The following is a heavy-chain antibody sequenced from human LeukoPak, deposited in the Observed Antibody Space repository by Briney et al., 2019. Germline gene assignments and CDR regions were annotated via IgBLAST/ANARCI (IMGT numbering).Heavy chain of an antibody. Sequence: GSLRLSCAASGFTVNTYDMHWVRQAPGEGPEWIAYFGISGTIYYADSVRGRFTISRDNAKNSLFLQMNSLRVDDTAIYYCAGYAVYPYWGQGTPVTVSS. D-gene: IGHD5/OR15-5a*01. V-gene: IGHV3-69-1*01. CDR2: FGISGTI. CDR3: AGYAVYPY. J-gene: IGHJ4*02. CDR1: GFTVNTYD.